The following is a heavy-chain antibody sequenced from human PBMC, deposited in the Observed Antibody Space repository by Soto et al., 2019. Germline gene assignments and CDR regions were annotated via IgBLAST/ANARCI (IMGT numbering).Heavy chain of an antibody. D-gene: IGHD3-10*01. J-gene: IGHJ5*02. Sequence: ETLSLTCAVYGGSFSGYYWSWIRQPPGKGLEWIGEINHSGSTNYNPSLKSRVTISVDTSKNQFSLKLSSVTAADTAVYYCARGLITMVRGGPDNWFDPWGQGTLVTVSS. CDR3: ARGLITMVRGGPDNWFDP. CDR2: INHSGST. CDR1: GGSFSGYY. V-gene: IGHV4-34*01.